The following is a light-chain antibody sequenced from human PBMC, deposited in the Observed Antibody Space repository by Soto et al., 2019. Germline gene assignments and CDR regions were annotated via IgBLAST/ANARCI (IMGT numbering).Light chain of an antibody. CDR2: SNN. J-gene: IGLJ1*01. CDR1: SSNIGSNT. V-gene: IGLV1-44*01. CDR3: AAWDDSLNGL. Sequence: QSVLTQPPSASGTPGQRVTISCSGSSSNIGSNTVNWYQQLLGTAPKLLIYSNNQRPLGVPDRFSGSKSGTSASLAISGLQSEDEADYYCAAWDDSLNGLFGTGTKLTVL.